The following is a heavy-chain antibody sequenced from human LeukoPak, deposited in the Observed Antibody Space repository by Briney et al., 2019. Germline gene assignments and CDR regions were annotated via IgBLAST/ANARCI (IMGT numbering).Heavy chain of an antibody. V-gene: IGHV3-30*02. J-gene: IGHJ6*03. CDR3: AKGLLEWLLSYMDV. CDR2: IRYDGSNK. D-gene: IGHD3-3*01. Sequence: PGGSLRLSCAASGFTFSSYGMHWVRQAPAKGLEWVAFIRYDGSNKYYADSVKGRFTISRDNSKNTLYLQMNSLRAEDTAVYYCAKGLLEWLLSYMDVWGKGTTVTVSS. CDR1: GFTFSSYG.